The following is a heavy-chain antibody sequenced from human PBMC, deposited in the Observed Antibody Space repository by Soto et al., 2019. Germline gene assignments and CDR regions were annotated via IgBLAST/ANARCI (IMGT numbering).Heavy chain of an antibody. CDR1: GYTFTSYG. CDR3: ASDRGFVVRAPPVDY. CDR2: ISAYNGNT. J-gene: IGHJ4*02. Sequence: QVQLVQSGAEVKKPGASVKVSCKASGYTFTSYGISWVRQAPGQGLEWMGWISAYNGNTNYAQKLQGRVTMTTDTSTNTAYMELRSLRSDDTAVYYCASDRGFVVRAPPVDYWGQGTLVTVSS. V-gene: IGHV1-18*01. D-gene: IGHD3-10*01.